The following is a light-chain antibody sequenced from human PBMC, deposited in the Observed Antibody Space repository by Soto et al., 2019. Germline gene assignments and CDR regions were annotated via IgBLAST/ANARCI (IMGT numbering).Light chain of an antibody. CDR2: ASS. Sequence: DIQMTQSPSSLSASVGDRVTITCRASQGISNCLAWYQQKPGEVPKVLIYASSTLQSEVPSRFSGSGSGTDFTLAISSLQPEDVATYYCHKYNSAPLTFGGGTKVEIK. CDR1: QGISNC. CDR3: HKYNSAPLT. J-gene: IGKJ4*01. V-gene: IGKV1-27*01.